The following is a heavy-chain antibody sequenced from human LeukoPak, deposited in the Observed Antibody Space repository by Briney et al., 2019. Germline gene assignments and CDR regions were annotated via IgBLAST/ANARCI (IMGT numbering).Heavy chain of an antibody. CDR1: GFTFSSYW. D-gene: IGHD6-19*01. CDR2: IKQDGSEK. Sequence: PGGSLRLSCAASGFTFSSYWMSWVRQAPGKGLEWVANIKQDGSEKYYVDSVKGRFTISRDNAKNSLYLQMNSLRAEDTAVYYCARAVGLSRCSSGWPRRYYYYYMDVWGKGTTVIVSS. V-gene: IGHV3-7*04. CDR3: ARAVGLSRCSSGWPRRYYYYYMDV. J-gene: IGHJ6*03.